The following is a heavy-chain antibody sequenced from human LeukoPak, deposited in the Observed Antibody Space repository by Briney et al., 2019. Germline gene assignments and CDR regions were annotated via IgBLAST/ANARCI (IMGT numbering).Heavy chain of an antibody. Sequence: ASVTVSCKASGYTFTGYYMHWVRQAPGQGLEWMGRINPNRGGTNYAQKFQGRVTITRDTSISTAYMELSRLRSDDTAVYYCARDRRGYSYGYYFDYWGQGTLVTVSS. D-gene: IGHD5-18*01. CDR3: ARDRRGYSYGYYFDY. V-gene: IGHV1-2*06. J-gene: IGHJ4*02. CDR1: GYTFTGYY. CDR2: INPNRGGT.